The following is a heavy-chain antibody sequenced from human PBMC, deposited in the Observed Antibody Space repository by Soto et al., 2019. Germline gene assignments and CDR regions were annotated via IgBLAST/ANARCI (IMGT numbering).Heavy chain of an antibody. J-gene: IGHJ6*03. V-gene: IGHV3-21*01. CDR1: GFTFSSYS. CDR2: ISSSSSYI. CDR3: ARARTVTTYYYYYYMDV. D-gene: IGHD4-4*01. Sequence: EVQLVESGGGLVKPGGSLRLSCAASGFTFSSYSMNWVRQAPGKGLEWVASISSSSSYIYYADSVKGRFTISRDNAKNSLYLQMNSLRAEDTAVYYCARARTVTTYYYYYYMDVWGKGTTVTVSS.